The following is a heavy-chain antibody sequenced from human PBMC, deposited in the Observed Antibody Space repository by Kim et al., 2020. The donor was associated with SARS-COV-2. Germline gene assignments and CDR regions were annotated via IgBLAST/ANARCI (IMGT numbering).Heavy chain of an antibody. J-gene: IGHJ4*02. CDR1: GGSISSGGYY. D-gene: IGHD6-13*01. V-gene: IGHV4-31*03. CDR2: IYYSGST. Sequence: SETLSLTCTVSGGSISSGGYYWSWIRQHPGKGLEWIGYIYYSGSTYYNPSLKSRVTISVDTSKNQFSLKLSSVTAADTAVYYCARDRREYSSRSEVWYFDYWGQGTLVTVSS. CDR3: ARDRREYSSRSEVWYFDY.